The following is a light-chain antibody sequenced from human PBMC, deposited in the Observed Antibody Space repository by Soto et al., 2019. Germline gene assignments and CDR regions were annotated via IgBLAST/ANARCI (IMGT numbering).Light chain of an antibody. CDR2: GAS. J-gene: IGKJ2*01. CDR1: QSVSGTS. V-gene: IGKV3-20*01. CDR3: QQYSSSSRT. Sequence: EIVLTQSPGTLSLSPGERATLSYRASQSVSGTSLAWYQQKPGQAPRLLVYGASTRATGIPDRFSGRGSGTDLTLIISRLEPEDSAVYYCQQYSSSSRTFGQGTRLYI.